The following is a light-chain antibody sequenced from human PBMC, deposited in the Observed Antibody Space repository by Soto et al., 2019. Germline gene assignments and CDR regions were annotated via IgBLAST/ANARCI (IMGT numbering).Light chain of an antibody. CDR3: SSYAASNNYYFV. V-gene: IGLV2-8*01. CDR1: SSDVGGYNY. CDR2: EVT. Sequence: QSALTQPPSASGSPGQSVTISCTGTSSDVGGYNYVSWYQQYPGRAPKLMIYEVTKRPSGVPDRFSGPKSGNTASLTVSGLQAADEAEYYCSSYAASNNYYFVFGGGTKLTVL. J-gene: IGLJ3*02.